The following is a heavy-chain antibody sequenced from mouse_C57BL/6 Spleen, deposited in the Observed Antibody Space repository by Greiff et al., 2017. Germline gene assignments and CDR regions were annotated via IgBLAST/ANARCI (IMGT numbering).Heavy chain of an antibody. J-gene: IGHJ3*01. Sequence: VKLPQPGTELVKPGASVKLSCKASGYTFNSYWMHWVKPRPGQGLEWFGNFSPSNGGTNYNEKFKSKATLTVNKSSRTAYMQLSSLTSEDAAVYYCARPGSGYSAWFAYWGQGTLVTVSA. V-gene: IGHV1-53*01. D-gene: IGHD3-2*02. CDR3: ARPGSGYSAWFAY. CDR1: GYTFNSYW. CDR2: FSPSNGGT.